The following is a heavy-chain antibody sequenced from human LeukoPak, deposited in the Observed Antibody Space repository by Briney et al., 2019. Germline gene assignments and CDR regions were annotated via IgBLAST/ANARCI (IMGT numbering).Heavy chain of an antibody. CDR2: IIPIFGTA. V-gene: IGHV1-69*05. J-gene: IGHJ6*03. Sequence: SVKVSCKASGGTFSSYAISWVRQAPGQGLEWMGRIIPIFGTANYAQKFQGTVTITTAESTSTSYMELSSLRSEDTAVYYCADCSSTSCYYYYYMDVWGKGTTVTVSS. D-gene: IGHD2-2*01. CDR3: ADCSSTSCYYYYYMDV. CDR1: GGTFSSYA.